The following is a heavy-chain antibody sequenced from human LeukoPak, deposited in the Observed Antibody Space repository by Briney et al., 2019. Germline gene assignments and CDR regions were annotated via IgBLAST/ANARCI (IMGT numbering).Heavy chain of an antibody. CDR1: GASISSYY. D-gene: IGHD2-2*01. CDR3: ASSPIWTPRYCSSTSCQYYFDY. V-gene: IGHV4-59*01. Sequence: SETLSLTCTVSGASISSYYWSWIRQPPGKGLEWIGYIYYSGSTNYNPSLKSRVTISVDTSKNQFSLKLNSVTAADTAVYYCASSPIWTPRYCSSTSCQYYFDYWGQGTLLTVSS. CDR2: IYYSGST. J-gene: IGHJ4*02.